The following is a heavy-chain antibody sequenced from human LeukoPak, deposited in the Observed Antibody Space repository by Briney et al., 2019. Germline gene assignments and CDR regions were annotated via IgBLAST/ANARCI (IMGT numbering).Heavy chain of an antibody. J-gene: IGHJ6*03. CDR1: GYSFTNFD. CDR2: MNPNSGNK. V-gene: IGHV1-8*01. CDR3: ARGPQWRGDYYYMDV. Sequence: ASVKVSCKASGYSFTNFDINWVRQATGQGLEWMAWMNPNSGNKGYAQKFQGRVTMTMNTSITTAYMELSSLRSEDTAVYYCARGPQWRGDYYYMDVWGRGTTVTVSS. D-gene: IGHD6-19*01.